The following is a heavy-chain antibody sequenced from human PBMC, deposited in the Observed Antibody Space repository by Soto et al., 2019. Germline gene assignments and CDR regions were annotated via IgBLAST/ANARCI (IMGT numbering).Heavy chain of an antibody. J-gene: IGHJ3*01. CDR1: GFSFSSHW. CDR2: IKRDGSAS. V-gene: IGHV3-7*01. Sequence: IRLSCAVSGFSFSSHWMSWVRQAPGKGLEWVATIKRDGSASYYVDSVNCRFPISKDNANDSLYLQMNRLRADETAVYCCVRDQGRDILASAFDFGGHGTKVTVSS. CDR3: VRDQGRDILASAFDF. D-gene: IGHD5-12*01.